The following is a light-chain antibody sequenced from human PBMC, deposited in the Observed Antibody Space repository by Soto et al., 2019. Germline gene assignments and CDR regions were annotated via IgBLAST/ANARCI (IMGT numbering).Light chain of an antibody. CDR3: QQYKSYSTWT. CDR1: QSVSWW. J-gene: IGKJ1*01. CDR2: GAS. Sequence: DIQMTQSPSTLSASVGDRVTITCRASQSVSWWLAWYQQKPGKAPKLLIYGASSLESGVPSRFSGSGSGTEFTLSISDVQPDDFATYYCQQYKSYSTWTFGQGTMVDIK. V-gene: IGKV1-5*01.